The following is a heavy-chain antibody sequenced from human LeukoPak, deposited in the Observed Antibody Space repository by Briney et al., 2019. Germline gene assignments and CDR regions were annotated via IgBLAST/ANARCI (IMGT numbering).Heavy chain of an antibody. J-gene: IGHJ4*02. Sequence: SVKVSCKASGGTFSSYAISWVRQAPGQGLEWMGGIISIFGTANYAQKFQGRVTITADESTSTAYMELSSLRSEDTAVYYCAREGVDYDILTGYYRGGYFDYWGQGTLVTVSS. V-gene: IGHV1-69*13. D-gene: IGHD3-9*01. CDR1: GGTFSSYA. CDR2: IISIFGTA. CDR3: AREGVDYDILTGYYRGGYFDY.